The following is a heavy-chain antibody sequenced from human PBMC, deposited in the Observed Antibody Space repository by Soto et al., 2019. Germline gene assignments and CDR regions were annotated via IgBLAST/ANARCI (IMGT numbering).Heavy chain of an antibody. D-gene: IGHD3-16*01. Sequence: EVKLVESGGGLVQPGGSLRLSCAASGFSFSDYYMDWVRQVPGKGLEWVGRSRNKANSYNPEYAPSVKDRFSISRDNSKYSMYLQMNSLKTEDTAVYYCARETGGSYDYWGQGALVTVSS. CDR3: ARETGGSYDY. CDR1: GFSFSDYY. CDR2: SRNKANSYNP. J-gene: IGHJ4*02. V-gene: IGHV3-72*01.